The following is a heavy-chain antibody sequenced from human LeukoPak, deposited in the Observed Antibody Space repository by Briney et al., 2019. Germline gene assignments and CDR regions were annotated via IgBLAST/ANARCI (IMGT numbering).Heavy chain of an antibody. J-gene: IGHJ4*02. V-gene: IGHV4-4*07. D-gene: IGHD6-13*01. Sequence: SETLSLTCTVSGGSNSSYYWSWIRQPAGKGLEWIGRIYTSGSTNYNPSLKSRVTMSVDTSKNQFSLKLSSVTAADTAVYYCARGTAAAGRFDYWGQGTLVTVSS. CDR1: GGSNSSYY. CDR2: IYTSGST. CDR3: ARGTAAAGRFDY.